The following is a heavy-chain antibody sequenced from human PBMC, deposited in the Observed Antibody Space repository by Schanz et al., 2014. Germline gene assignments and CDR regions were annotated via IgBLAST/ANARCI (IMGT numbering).Heavy chain of an antibody. CDR3: ARQGVVWATDAFYFNT. D-gene: IGHD1-26*01. V-gene: IGHV4-59*08. J-gene: IGHJ5*02. CDR1: GDSVSGYY. CDR2: IFYDGTS. Sequence: QVQLQESGPGLVRPSETLSLTCTVSGDSVSGYYWSWVRQTPGKGLEWIGHIFYDGTSNYSPSLKSRATMFIDTSTNQFSLKLKSVTAADSALYFCARQGVVWATDAFYFNTWGQGTLVTVSS.